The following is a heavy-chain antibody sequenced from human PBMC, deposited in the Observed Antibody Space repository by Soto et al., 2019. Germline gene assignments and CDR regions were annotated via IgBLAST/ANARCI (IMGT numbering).Heavy chain of an antibody. J-gene: IGHJ4*02. D-gene: IGHD3-22*01. CDR1: GYIFSNYG. CDR2: INAGSGNA. Sequence: ASVKVSCKASGYIFSNYGVHWVRQAPGQGLEWMGWINAGSGNAKYSQKLQDRLTITRDTSASTAYMELNSLRSEDTAVYYCAGGMRSYDSIVYYFVFDHWAREPWSPSPQ. V-gene: IGHV1-3*01. CDR3: AGGMRSYDSIVYYFVFDH.